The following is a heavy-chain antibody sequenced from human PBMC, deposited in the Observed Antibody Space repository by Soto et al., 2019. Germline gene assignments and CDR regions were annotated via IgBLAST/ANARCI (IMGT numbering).Heavy chain of an antibody. CDR1: GVTFSIYS. J-gene: IGHJ3*02. D-gene: IGHD3-10*01. CDR3: ARDRSGSGPPDAFDI. CDR2: ISSSSSTI. Sequence: GGSLRLSCAASGVTFSIYSMNWFRQAPGKGLEWVSYISSSSSTIYYADSVKGRFTISRDNAKNSLYLQMNSLRDEDTAVYYCARDRSGSGPPDAFDIWGQGTMVTVSS. V-gene: IGHV3-48*02.